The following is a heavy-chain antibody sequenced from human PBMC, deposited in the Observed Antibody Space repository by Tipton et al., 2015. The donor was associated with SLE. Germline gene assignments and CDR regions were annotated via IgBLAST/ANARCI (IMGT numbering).Heavy chain of an antibody. CDR2: ITDSGRTT. J-gene: IGHJ5*01. D-gene: IGHD5-18*01. CDR1: GSTFRSFA. V-gene: IGHV3-23*01. CDR3: AKGGSNYGPKWFDS. Sequence: SLRLSFAASGSTFRSFAMSWVRQPPGKGLEWVSAITDSGRTTYYAESVKGRFTISRDNSKNTLYLLINSLRAEDTAEYNCAKGGSNYGPKWFDSWGQGTLVTVSS.